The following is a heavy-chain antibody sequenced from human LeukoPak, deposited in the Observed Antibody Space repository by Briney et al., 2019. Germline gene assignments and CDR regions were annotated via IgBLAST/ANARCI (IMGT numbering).Heavy chain of an antibody. CDR3: SRGLRGRSGYYFDS. J-gene: IGHJ4*02. V-gene: IGHV4-30-4*01. CDR1: GGSISSGDYY. CDR2: IYYSGST. Sequence: SQTLSLTCTVSGGSISSGDYYWNWIRQPPGKGLEWIGYIYYSGSTYCNPSLKSRVTISLDTSKTQFSLRLSSVTAADTAVYYCSRGLRGRSGYYFDSWGQGTLVTVSS.